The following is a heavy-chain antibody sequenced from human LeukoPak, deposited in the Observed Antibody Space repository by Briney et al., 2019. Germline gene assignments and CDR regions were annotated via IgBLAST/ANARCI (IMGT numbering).Heavy chain of an antibody. CDR2: ISAYNGNT. Sequence: ASVKVSCKASGYTFTSYGISWVRQAPGQGLEWMGWISAYNGNTNYAQKLQGRVTMTTDTSTSTAYMELRSLRSDDTAVYYCAREEITMVRGVIGDNWFDPWGQGTLVTVSS. CDR3: AREEITMVRGVIGDNWFDP. V-gene: IGHV1-18*01. CDR1: GYTFTSYG. D-gene: IGHD3-10*01. J-gene: IGHJ5*02.